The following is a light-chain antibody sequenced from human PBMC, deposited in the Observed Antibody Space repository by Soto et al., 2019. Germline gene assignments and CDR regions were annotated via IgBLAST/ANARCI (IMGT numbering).Light chain of an antibody. V-gene: IGKV1-39*01. CDR3: QQSYGTPLT. J-gene: IGKJ4*01. CDR1: QSISNY. CDR2: AAS. Sequence: DMEMTQSPSSLSASVGDRVTITCRASQSISNYLNWYQHKPGKVPKLLIYAASSLQSGVPTRFSGAGSGTHFTLTINSLQPEDFATYYCQQSYGTPLTCGGGTKIEIK.